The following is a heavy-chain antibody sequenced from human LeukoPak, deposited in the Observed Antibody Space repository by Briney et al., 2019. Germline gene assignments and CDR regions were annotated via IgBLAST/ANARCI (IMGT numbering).Heavy chain of an antibody. CDR2: INHSGST. J-gene: IGHJ4*02. Sequence: SETLSLTCAVYGGSFSGYYWSWIRQPPGKGLEWIGEINHSGSTNYNPSLKSRVTISVDTSKNQFSLKLSSVTAADTAVYYCARARGKYSSVRHQPNDYWGQGTLVTVSS. CDR3: ARARGKYSSVRHQPNDY. D-gene: IGHD6-19*01. V-gene: IGHV4-34*01. CDR1: GGSFSGYY.